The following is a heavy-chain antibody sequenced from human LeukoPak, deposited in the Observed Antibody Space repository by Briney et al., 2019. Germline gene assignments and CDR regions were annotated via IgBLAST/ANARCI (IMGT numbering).Heavy chain of an antibody. J-gene: IGHJ6*02. D-gene: IGHD6-13*01. CDR2: IKEDGSEE. V-gene: IGHV3-7*05. Sequence: PGGSLRLSCTASGFTFSTYWMSWVRQTPEKGLEWVANIKEDGSEEVYVDSVKGRFTISRDNAKSSLYLQMNSLRTEHTAVYYCARDPYSRSWSYGMDVWGQGTTVTVSS. CDR3: ARDPYSRSWSYGMDV. CDR1: GFTFSTYW.